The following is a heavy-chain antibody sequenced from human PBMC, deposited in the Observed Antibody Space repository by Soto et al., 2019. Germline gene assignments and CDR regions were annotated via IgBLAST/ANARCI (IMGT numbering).Heavy chain of an antibody. V-gene: IGHV4-59*01. CDR1: GGSISSYY. J-gene: IGHJ4*02. CDR3: ARVSGSQNDY. Sequence: SETLSLTCTVSGGSISSYYWSWIRQPPGKGLEWIGYIYYSGSTNYNPSLKSRVTISVDTSKNQFSLKLCFVTAVDTAVYYCARVSGSQNDYWGQGTLVTVSS. CDR2: IYYSGST. D-gene: IGHD6-13*01.